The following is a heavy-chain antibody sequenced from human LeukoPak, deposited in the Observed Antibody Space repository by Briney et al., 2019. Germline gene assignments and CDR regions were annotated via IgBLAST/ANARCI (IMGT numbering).Heavy chain of an antibody. Sequence: GESLKISCKASGYSFTNNWIGWVRQMPGKGLEWMGIIYPGDSDTRYSPPFKGQVTISADKSITTAYLQWGSLRASDTAMYYCARQLCSGGRCYYAMDVRGQGTTVTVSS. V-gene: IGHV5-51*01. J-gene: IGHJ6*02. CDR3: ARQLCSGGRCYYAMDV. CDR1: GYSFTNNW. D-gene: IGHD2-15*01. CDR2: IYPGDSDT.